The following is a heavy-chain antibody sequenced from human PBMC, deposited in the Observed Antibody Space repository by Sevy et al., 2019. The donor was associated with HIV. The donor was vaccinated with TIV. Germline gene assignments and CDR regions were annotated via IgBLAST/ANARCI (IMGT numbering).Heavy chain of an antibody. CDR2: ISPFNGDT. D-gene: IGHD2-15*01. V-gene: IGHV1-18*01. J-gene: IGHJ4*02. CDR1: GYTFTNYR. Sequence: ASVKVSCKASGYTFTNYRIYWVRQAPGQGLEWMGWISPFNGDTNYVQKLQGRVTMITDTSTSTAYMELRSLRSADTAVYYCARAYCSGGSGYSLAYWGQRTLVTVSS. CDR3: ARAYCSGGSGYSLAY.